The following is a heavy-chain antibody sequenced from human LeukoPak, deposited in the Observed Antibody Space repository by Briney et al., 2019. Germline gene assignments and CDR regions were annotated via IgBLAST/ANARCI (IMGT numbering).Heavy chain of an antibody. CDR3: AKITAAGNFYYFDY. D-gene: IGHD6-13*01. CDR2: ISGSGGST. J-gene: IGHJ4*02. Sequence: GGALRLSCAASGFPFSSYAMSWVRQAPGKGLGWGSAISGSGGSTYYADSVKGRFTISRDNSKNTLYLQMNSLRAEDTAVYYCAKITAAGNFYYFDYWGQGTLVTVSS. CDR1: GFPFSSYA. V-gene: IGHV3-23*01.